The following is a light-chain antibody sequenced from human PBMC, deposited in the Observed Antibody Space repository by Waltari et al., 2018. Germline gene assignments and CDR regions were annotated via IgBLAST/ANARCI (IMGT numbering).Light chain of an antibody. V-gene: IGLV2-14*03. CDR3: SSYTLTNPVV. CDR2: DVR. CDR1: SNDIGASYY. Sequence: QSVVTQPASVSGSPGQSISISSTGTSNDIGASYYVPWYQQHPGRAPQLVIYDVRVRPSGVSIRFSGSKSGNTASLTISGLQAEDEALYYCSSYTLTNPVVFGGGTKLTVL. J-gene: IGLJ2*01.